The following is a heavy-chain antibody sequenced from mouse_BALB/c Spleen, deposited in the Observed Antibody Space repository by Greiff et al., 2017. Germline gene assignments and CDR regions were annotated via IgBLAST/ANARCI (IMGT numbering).Heavy chain of an antibody. CDR2: INPYNGDT. J-gene: IGHJ4*01. CDR3: GRSGRDYYAMDY. D-gene: IGHD3-1*01. V-gene: IGHV1-37*01. CDR1: GYSFTGSF. Sequence: VQLKQSGPELVKPGASVKISCKASGYSFTGSFMNWVKQSHGKSLEWIGRINPYNGDTFYNQKFKGKATLTVDKSSSTAHMELLSLTSEDSAVYYCGRSGRDYYAMDYWGQGTSVTVSS.